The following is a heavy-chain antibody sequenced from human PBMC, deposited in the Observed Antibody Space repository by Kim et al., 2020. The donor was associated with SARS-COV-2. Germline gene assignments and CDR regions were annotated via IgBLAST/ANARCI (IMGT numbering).Heavy chain of an antibody. V-gene: IGHV3-15*01. CDR2: IKSKTDGGTT. D-gene: IGHD1-26*01. CDR1: GFTFSNAW. J-gene: IGHJ6*02. Sequence: GGSLRLSCAASGFTFSNAWMSWVRQAPGKGLEWVGRIKSKTDGGTTDYAAPVKGRFTISRDDSKNTLYLQMNSLKTEDTAVYYCTTGKYSGSYFGYYYYGMDVWGQGTTVTVSS. CDR3: TTGKYSGSYFGYYYYGMDV.